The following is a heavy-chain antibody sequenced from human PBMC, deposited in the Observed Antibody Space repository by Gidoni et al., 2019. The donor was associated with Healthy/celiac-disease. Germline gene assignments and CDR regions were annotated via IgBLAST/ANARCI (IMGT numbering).Heavy chain of an antibody. Sequence: QGQLVQSGAEVKKPGSSVKVSCKASGGTFSSYAISWVRQAPGQGLEWMGGIIPIFGTANYAQKFQGRVTITADESTSTVYMELSSLRSEDTAVYYCARASGERFGSATMIIGNWFDPWGQGTLVTVSS. D-gene: IGHD3-22*01. CDR2: IIPIFGTA. CDR1: GGTFSSYA. V-gene: IGHV1-69*01. J-gene: IGHJ5*02. CDR3: ARASGERFGSATMIIGNWFDP.